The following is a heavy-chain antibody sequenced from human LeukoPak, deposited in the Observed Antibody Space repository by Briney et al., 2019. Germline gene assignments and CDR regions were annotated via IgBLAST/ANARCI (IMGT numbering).Heavy chain of an antibody. CDR2: ISGDGGST. J-gene: IGHJ6*02. V-gene: IGHV3-43*02. CDR1: GFTSDDYA. D-gene: IGHD6-13*01. CDR3: AKPYSSSSSEYCYYYGMDV. Sequence: GESLRLSCAASGFTSDDYAMHWVRQVPGKGLEWVSLISGDGGSTYYADSVKGRFTISRDNSKNSLYLQMNSLRTEDTALYYCAKPYSSSSSEYCYYYGMDVWGQGTTVTVSS.